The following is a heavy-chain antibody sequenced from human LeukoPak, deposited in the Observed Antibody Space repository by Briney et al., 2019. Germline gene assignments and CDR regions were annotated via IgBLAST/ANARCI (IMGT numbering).Heavy chain of an antibody. V-gene: IGHV3-23*01. D-gene: IGHD1-1*01. Sequence: GGSLRLSCAASGFTFSSYAMSWVRQAPGEGREGPSAISGSGGSRYYADSAKGRFTISRDNSKNTLYLQMNSLRAEDTAVYYCAKNREEYNWNLAAYYYYYGMDVWDKGTTVTVSS. CDR1: GFTFSSYA. CDR2: ISGSGGSR. CDR3: AKNREEYNWNLAAYYYYYGMDV. J-gene: IGHJ6*04.